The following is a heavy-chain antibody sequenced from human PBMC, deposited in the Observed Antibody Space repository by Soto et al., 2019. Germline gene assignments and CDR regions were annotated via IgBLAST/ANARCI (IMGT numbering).Heavy chain of an antibody. D-gene: IGHD3-3*01. CDR1: GGSVSSGTYY. Sequence: QVQLQDSGPGLVKPSDTLSLTCTVSGGSVSSGTYYWSWILQPPGKGLDWIGSIYYSGSTNYNPSLKSRVNISVDTSKNQFSLKLSSVTGADTAVYYCASHSTYFDFWSGKGYYYGMDVWGQGTTVTVSS. J-gene: IGHJ6*02. CDR3: ASHSTYFDFWSGKGYYYGMDV. V-gene: IGHV4-61*01. CDR2: IYYSGST.